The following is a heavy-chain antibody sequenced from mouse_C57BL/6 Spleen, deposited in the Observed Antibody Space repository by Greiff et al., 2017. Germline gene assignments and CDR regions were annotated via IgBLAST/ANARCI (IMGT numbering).Heavy chain of an antibody. CDR3: ARTDDYGGDY. CDR2: IYPGDGGT. CDR1: GYAFSSYW. V-gene: IGHV1-80*01. Sequence: VQLQQSGAELVQPGASVKISCTASGYAFSSYWMNWVKQRPGKGLEWIGQIYPGDGGTNYTGMFRGKTTLTADKSSSTSYMHLIRLTSTDSAVYFCARTDDYGGDYWGQGTTLPVSS. J-gene: IGHJ2*01. D-gene: IGHD2-4*01.